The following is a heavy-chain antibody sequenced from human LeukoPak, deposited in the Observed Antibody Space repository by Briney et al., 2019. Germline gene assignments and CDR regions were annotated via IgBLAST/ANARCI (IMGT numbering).Heavy chain of an antibody. CDR1: GFAFGSEA. V-gene: IGHV3-23*01. J-gene: IGHJ4*02. CDR3: ARDGRDGYISP. Sequence: PGGSLRLSCAVSGFAFGSEAMSWVRQSPARGLEWVASISPGGGTTYYADYVKGRFTISRDNSKNSLFVQMNSLRAEDTAVYYCARDGRDGYISPWGQGTLVTVSS. CDR2: ISPGGGTT. D-gene: IGHD5-24*01.